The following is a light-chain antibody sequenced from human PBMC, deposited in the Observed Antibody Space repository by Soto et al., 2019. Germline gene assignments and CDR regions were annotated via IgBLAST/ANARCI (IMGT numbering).Light chain of an antibody. V-gene: IGKV3-15*01. Sequence: EIVMTQSPATLSVSPGERAILSCRGSQSVSSNLAWYQQKPGQAPRLLIYGASTRATGIPARFSGSGSGTEFTLTISSLQSEDFAVYYCQQYNNWPPSRTFGQGTKVEIK. CDR2: GAS. CDR1: QSVSSN. CDR3: QQYNNWPPSRT. J-gene: IGKJ1*01.